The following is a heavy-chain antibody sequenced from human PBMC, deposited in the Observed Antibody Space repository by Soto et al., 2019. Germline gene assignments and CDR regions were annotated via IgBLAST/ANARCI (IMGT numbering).Heavy chain of an antibody. J-gene: IGHJ6*02. CDR1: GYTFSTYS. V-gene: IGHV1-18*01. CDR2: ISAYNGYT. Sequence: QAQLVQSGAEVKKSGASVMVSCKASGYTFSTYSVTWVRQAPGQGLEWMGWISAYNGYTNYAPKFQGRLSMTTDTSTNTAYMELRSLRLDDTAVYYCARDRIGRGRISYGMDVWGQGTTVTVSS. CDR3: ARDRIGRGRISYGMDV. D-gene: IGHD3-3*02.